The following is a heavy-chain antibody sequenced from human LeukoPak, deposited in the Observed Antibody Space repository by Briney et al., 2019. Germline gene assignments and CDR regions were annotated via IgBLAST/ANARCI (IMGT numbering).Heavy chain of an antibody. CDR3: ARDSKGLYSSSSSDYYMDV. J-gene: IGHJ6*03. Sequence: SQTLSLTCTVSGGSISSAGYYWSWNRQHPGKGLEWIGYIYYTGSTYYNLSLISRVTISVDTSKKQFSLKLSSVTAADTAVYYCARDSKGLYSSSSSDYYMDVWGKGTTVTVSS. CDR2: IYYTGST. CDR1: GGSISSAGYY. V-gene: IGHV4-31*03. D-gene: IGHD6-6*01.